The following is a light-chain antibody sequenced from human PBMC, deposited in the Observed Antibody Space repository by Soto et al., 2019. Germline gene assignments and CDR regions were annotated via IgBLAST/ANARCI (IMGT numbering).Light chain of an antibody. V-gene: IGLV2-11*01. CDR3: CSYAGSPRYV. J-gene: IGLJ1*01. CDR1: SSDVGGYNY. Sequence: QSALTQPRSVSGSPGQSVTISCTGTSSDVGGYNYVSWYQQHPGKAHKVMIYDVSERPSGVPDRFSGSKSGNTASLTIAVLQDEDEADYYCCSYAGSPRYVFGTGTKLTVL. CDR2: DVS.